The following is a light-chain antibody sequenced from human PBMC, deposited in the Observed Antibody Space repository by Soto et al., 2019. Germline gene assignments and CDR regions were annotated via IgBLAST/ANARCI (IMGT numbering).Light chain of an antibody. CDR3: QQYGTSPWT. Sequence: EIVLTQSPGTLSLFPGERATLSSRALQGVNSNSLAWYQQKPGQAPRLLIYIASRRATGIPDRFSGSGSGTDFTLTISRLEPEDFAVYYCQQYGTSPWTFGQGTKVEIK. CDR2: IAS. V-gene: IGKV3-20*01. CDR1: QGVNSNS. J-gene: IGKJ1*01.